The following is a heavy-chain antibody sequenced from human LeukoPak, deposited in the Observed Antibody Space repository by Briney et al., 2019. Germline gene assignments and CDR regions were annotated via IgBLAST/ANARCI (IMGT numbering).Heavy chain of an antibody. CDR3: AKQIVVVPAAILLQLDY. CDR1: GFTFSSYA. Sequence: GGSLRLSCAASGFTFSSYAMSWVRQAPGKGLDWVSAISGSGGSTYYADSVKGRFTISRDNSKNTLYLQMNSLRAEDTAVYYCAKQIVVVPAAILLQLDYWGQGTLVTVSS. V-gene: IGHV3-23*01. J-gene: IGHJ4*02. CDR2: ISGSGGST. D-gene: IGHD2-2*01.